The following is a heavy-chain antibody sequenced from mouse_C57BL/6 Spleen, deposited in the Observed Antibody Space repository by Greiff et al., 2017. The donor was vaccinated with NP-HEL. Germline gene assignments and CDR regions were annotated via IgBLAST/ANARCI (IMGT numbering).Heavy chain of an antibody. Sequence: QVQLQQSGAELARPGASVKLSCKASGYTFTSYGISWVKQRTGQGLEWIGEIYPRSGNTYYNEKFKGKATLTVDTSSSTAYMELHSLTSEDSAVYFCARSRATAYFDYWGQGTTLTVSS. V-gene: IGHV1-81*01. CDR3: ARSRATAYFDY. D-gene: IGHD1-2*01. J-gene: IGHJ2*01. CDR2: IYPRSGNT. CDR1: GYTFTSYG.